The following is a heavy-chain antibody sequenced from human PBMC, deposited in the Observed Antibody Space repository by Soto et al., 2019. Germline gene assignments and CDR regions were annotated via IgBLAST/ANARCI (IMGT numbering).Heavy chain of an antibody. CDR2: IHYSGDT. CDR1: GGSISIGTYY. J-gene: IGHJ4*02. Sequence: SLACTVCGGSISIGTYYWSWIRQHPGKGLEWIGYIHYSGDTYYNPSLKSRVNMSVDTSKNHFSLKLSSVTAADTAVYYCARAAVAYCGGDGESSFAYWGQGTVFTVSS. CDR3: ARAAVAYCGGDGESSFAY. V-gene: IGHV4-31*03. D-gene: IGHD2-21*02.